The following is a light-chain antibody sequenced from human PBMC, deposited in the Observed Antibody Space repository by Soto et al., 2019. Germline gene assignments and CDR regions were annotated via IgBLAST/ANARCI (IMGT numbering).Light chain of an antibody. CDR3: QQRSNWPLT. J-gene: IGKJ4*01. CDR2: KAS. CDR1: QGINSW. V-gene: IGKV1-5*03. Sequence: DIQMTQSPSSLSASVGDRVTITCRASQGINSWLAWYQQKPGKAPKLLIYKASTLKSGVPSRFSGSGSGTDFTLTISSLEPEDFAVYYCQQRSNWPLTFGGGTKVDIK.